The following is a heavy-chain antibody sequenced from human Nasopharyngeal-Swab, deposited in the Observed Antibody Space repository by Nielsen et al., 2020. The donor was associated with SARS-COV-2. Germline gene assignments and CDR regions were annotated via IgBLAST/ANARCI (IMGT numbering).Heavy chain of an antibody. CDR3: ARDGTAMLYYYYYGMDV. Sequence: ASVKVSCKASGYTFTGYYMHWVRQAPGQGLEWMGRINPNSGGTNYAQKFQGRVTMTRDTSISTAYMELSRLRSEDTAVYYCARDGTAMLYYYYYGMDVWGQGTTVTVSS. J-gene: IGHJ6*02. CDR2: INPNSGGT. CDR1: GYTFTGYY. V-gene: IGHV1-2*06. D-gene: IGHD5-18*01.